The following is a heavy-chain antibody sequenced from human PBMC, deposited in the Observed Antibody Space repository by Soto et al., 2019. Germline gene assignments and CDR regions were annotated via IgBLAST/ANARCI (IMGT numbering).Heavy chain of an antibody. Sequence: PSETLSLTCAVYGGSFSGYYWSWIRQPPGKGLEWIGEINHSGSTNYNPSLKSRVTISVDTSKNQFSLKLSSVTAADTAVYYCERGLTTRDFDYWGRGTLVTVSS. D-gene: IGHD2-2*01. CDR3: ERGLTTRDFDY. CDR1: GGSFSGYY. CDR2: INHSGST. J-gene: IGHJ4*02. V-gene: IGHV4-34*01.